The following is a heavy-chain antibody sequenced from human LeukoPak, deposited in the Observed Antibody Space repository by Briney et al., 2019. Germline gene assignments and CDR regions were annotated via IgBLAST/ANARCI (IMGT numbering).Heavy chain of an antibody. CDR1: DGSICSYY. V-gene: IGHV4-59*01. J-gene: IGHJ6*02. CDR2: IYYSGST. D-gene: IGHD1/OR15-1a*01. CDR3: ARDDYPRTGTNVYYYYGMDV. Sequence: PSETLFLTCTVSDGSICSYYWSWIRQPPGKGLEWIGYIYYSGSTNYNPSLKSRVTISVDTSKNQFSLKLSSVTAADTAVYYCARDDYPRTGTNVYYYYGMDVWGQGTTVTVSS.